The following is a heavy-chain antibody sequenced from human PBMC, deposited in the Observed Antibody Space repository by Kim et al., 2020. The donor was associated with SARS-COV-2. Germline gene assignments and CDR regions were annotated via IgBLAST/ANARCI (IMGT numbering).Heavy chain of an antibody. Sequence: ASVKVSCKASGYTFTSYYMHWVRQAPGQGLEWMGIINPSGGSTSYAQKFQGRVTMTRDTSTSTVYMELSSLRSEDTAVCYCAREVWRGSQSYYYYGMDVWGQGTTVTVSS. CDR1: GYTFTSYY. V-gene: IGHV1-46*01. J-gene: IGHJ6*02. CDR2: INPSGGST. D-gene: IGHD3-16*01. CDR3: AREVWRGSQSYYYYGMDV.